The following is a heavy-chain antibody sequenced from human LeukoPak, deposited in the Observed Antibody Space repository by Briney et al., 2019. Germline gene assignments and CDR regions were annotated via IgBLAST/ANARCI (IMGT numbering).Heavy chain of an antibody. Sequence: HPGGSLRLSCAASGFTFDDYAMHWVRQAPGKGLEWVSGISWNSGSTYYADSVKGRFTISRDNSKNTLYLQMDSLRAEDTAVYYCARDLLGYCSGGSCSGLRWGQGTLVTVSS. J-gene: IGHJ4*02. CDR3: ARDLLGYCSGGSCSGLR. V-gene: IGHV3-9*01. CDR2: ISWNSGST. D-gene: IGHD2-15*01. CDR1: GFTFDDYA.